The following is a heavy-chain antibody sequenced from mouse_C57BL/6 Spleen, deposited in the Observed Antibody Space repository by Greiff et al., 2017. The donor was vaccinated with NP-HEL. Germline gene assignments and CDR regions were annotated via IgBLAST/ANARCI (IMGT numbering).Heavy chain of an antibody. CDR3: ASASGDWYFDV. Sequence: VQLKASGGGLVKPGGSLKLSCAASGFTFSSYAMSWVRQTPEKRLEWVATISDGGSYTYYPDNVKGRFTISRDNAKNNLYLQMSHLKSEDTAMYYCASASGDWYFDVWGTGTTVTVSS. CDR2: ISDGGSYT. J-gene: IGHJ1*03. D-gene: IGHD6-1*01. CDR1: GFTFSSYA. V-gene: IGHV5-4*01.